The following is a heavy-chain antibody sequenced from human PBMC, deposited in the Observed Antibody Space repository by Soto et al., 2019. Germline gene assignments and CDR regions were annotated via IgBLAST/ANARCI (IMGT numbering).Heavy chain of an antibody. CDR2: IIPIVGTA. V-gene: IGHV1-69*13. D-gene: IGHD3-3*01. Sequence: SVKVSCKASGGTFSSYAISWVRQAPGQGLEWMGGIIPIVGTANYAQKFQGRVTMTADESTSTAYMELSSLRSEDTAVYYCANSKIFGVVIPLSYHNYYYYGMDVWGQGTTVTVSS. J-gene: IGHJ6*02. CDR3: ANSKIFGVVIPLSYHNYYYYGMDV. CDR1: GGTFSSYA.